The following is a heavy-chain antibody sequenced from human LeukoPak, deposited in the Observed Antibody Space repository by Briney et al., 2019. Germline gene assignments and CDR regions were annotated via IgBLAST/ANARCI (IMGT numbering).Heavy chain of an antibody. D-gene: IGHD2-2*01. Sequence: SETPSLTCAVSGGSMRNYYWSWIRQPPGKGLEWIGYTYDSGSSGYNPSLRSRVSISIDTSKNQFSLNLSSVTAADTAVYYCARGWASSWYYFDFWGQGTLVTVSS. J-gene: IGHJ4*02. CDR1: GGSMRNYY. V-gene: IGHV4-59*01. CDR3: ARGWASSWYYFDF. CDR2: TYDSGSS.